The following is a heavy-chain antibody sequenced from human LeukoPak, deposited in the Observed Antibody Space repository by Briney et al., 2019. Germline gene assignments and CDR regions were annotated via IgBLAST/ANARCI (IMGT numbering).Heavy chain of an antibody. Sequence: GGSLRLSCAASGFTFGSFTMSWVRQAPGRSLEWVSAIRGTDTNTYYADSVRGRFTISRDNANKSLYLHMNSLRAEDTAVYYCARGTGLDYWGQGTLVTVSS. V-gene: IGHV3-23*01. D-gene: IGHD1-14*01. CDR3: ARGTGLDY. J-gene: IGHJ4*02. CDR2: IRGTDTNT. CDR1: GFTFGSFT.